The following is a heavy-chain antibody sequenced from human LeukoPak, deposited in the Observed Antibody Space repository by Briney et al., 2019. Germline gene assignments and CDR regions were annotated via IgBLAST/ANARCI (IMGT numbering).Heavy chain of an antibody. V-gene: IGHV4-34*01. D-gene: IGHD6-19*01. Sequence: SETLSLTCAVYGGSLSGYYWSWIRQPPGKGLEWIGEINHSGSTNYNPSLKSRVTISVDTSKNQFSLKLSSVTAADTAVYYCARGRIAVAGKTFDYWGQGTLVTVSS. J-gene: IGHJ4*02. CDR3: ARGRIAVAGKTFDY. CDR1: GGSLSGYY. CDR2: INHSGST.